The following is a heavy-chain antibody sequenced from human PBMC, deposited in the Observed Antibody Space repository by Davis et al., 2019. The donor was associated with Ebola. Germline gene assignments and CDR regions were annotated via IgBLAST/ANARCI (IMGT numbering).Heavy chain of an antibody. D-gene: IGHD6-13*01. J-gene: IGHJ6*01. CDR2: INPNSGGT. CDR3: ARESSSLHQGPIGLPPGTILQEHL. V-gene: IGHV1-2*06. CDR1: GYTFTSYY. Sequence: ASVKVSCKASGYTFTSYYMHWVRQAPGQGLEWMGRINPNSGGTNYAQKFQGRVTMTRDTSISTAYMELSRLRSDDTAVYYCARESSSLHQGPIGLPPGTILQEHLWG.